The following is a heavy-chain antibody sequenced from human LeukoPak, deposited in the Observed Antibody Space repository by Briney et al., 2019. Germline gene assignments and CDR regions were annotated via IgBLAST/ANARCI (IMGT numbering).Heavy chain of an antibody. J-gene: IGHJ4*02. D-gene: IGHD2-15*01. CDR1: GGSISSSSYY. CDR3: ARRGGGSDY. Sequence: PSETLSLTCTVSGGSISSSSYYWGWIRQPPGKGLEWIGSIYYSGSTYYNPSLKSRVTISVDTSKNQFSLKLSSVTAADTAVYYCARRGGGSDYWGQGTLVTVSS. CDR2: IYYSGST. V-gene: IGHV4-39*01.